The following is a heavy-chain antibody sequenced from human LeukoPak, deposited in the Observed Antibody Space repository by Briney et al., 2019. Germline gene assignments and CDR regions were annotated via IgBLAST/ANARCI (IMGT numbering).Heavy chain of an antibody. CDR1: GGSISSYS. J-gene: IGHJ4*02. D-gene: IGHD4-11*01. Sequence: SETLSLTCTVSGGSISSYSWSWIRQPPGKGLEWIGYIYYSGSTYYNPSLKSRVTISVDTSKNQFSLKLSSVTAADTAVYYCARGLDYSPYYFDYWAQGPLVTVSS. CDR2: IYYSGST. CDR3: ARGLDYSPYYFDY. V-gene: IGHV4-59*01.